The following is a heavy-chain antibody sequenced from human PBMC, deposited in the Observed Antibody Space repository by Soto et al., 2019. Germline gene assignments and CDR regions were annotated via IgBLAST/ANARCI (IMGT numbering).Heavy chain of an antibody. J-gene: IGHJ4*02. CDR3: ARSFGTPGSNIDY. Sequence: QVQLHESGPGLVKPSETLSLTCSISGDSINGYYWSWIRQPPGKALEWIGCIYFSGSTQYSPSLSSRVTMSIDTSKKEFSLRLASVTAADTAVYYCARSFGTPGSNIDYWGQGTLVRVSS. CDR1: GDSINGYY. D-gene: IGHD3-10*01. CDR2: IYFSGST. V-gene: IGHV4-59*01.